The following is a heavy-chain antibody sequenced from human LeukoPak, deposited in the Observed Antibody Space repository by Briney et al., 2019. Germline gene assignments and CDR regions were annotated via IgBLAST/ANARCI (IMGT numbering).Heavy chain of an antibody. V-gene: IGHV3-23*01. CDR2: ISGRGGST. CDR1: GFTFSSYA. CDR3: AKAPRGYCSSTSCPPCFDY. Sequence: PGGSLRLSCAASGFTFSSYAMSWVRQAPGKGLEWVSAISGRGGSTYYADSVKGRFTISRDNSKNTLYLQTNSLRAEDTAVYYCAKAPRGYCSSTSCPPCFDYWGQGTLVTVSS. D-gene: IGHD2-2*01. J-gene: IGHJ4*02.